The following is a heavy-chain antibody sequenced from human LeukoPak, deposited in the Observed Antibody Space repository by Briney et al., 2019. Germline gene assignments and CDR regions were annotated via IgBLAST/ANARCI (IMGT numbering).Heavy chain of an antibody. Sequence: TGGSLRLSCAASGFTVSSNYMSWVRQAPGKGLEWVSVIYSGGSTYYADSVKGRFTISRHNSKNTLYLQMNSLRAEDTAVYYCARVHYYYDSSGLDYWGQGTLVTVSS. CDR1: GFTVSSNY. CDR2: IYSGGST. CDR3: ARVHYYYDSSGLDY. J-gene: IGHJ4*02. V-gene: IGHV3-53*04. D-gene: IGHD3-22*01.